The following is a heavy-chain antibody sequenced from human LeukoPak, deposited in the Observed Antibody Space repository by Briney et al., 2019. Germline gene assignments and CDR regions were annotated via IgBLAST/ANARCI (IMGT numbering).Heavy chain of an antibody. CDR1: GYTFTSYG. Sequence: ASVKVSCKASGYTFTSYGISWVRQAPGQGLEWMGGIIPIFGTANYAQKFQGRVTITADESTSTAYMELSSLRSEDTAVYYCAADRMIVVGNDAFDIWGQGTMVTVSS. CDR3: AADRMIVVGNDAFDI. CDR2: IIPIFGTA. V-gene: IGHV1-69*13. J-gene: IGHJ3*02. D-gene: IGHD3-22*01.